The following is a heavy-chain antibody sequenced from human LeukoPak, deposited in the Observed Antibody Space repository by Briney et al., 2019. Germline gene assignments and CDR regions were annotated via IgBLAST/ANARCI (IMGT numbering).Heavy chain of an antibody. Sequence: GASLKISCKASGYSFTNYWIGWVSQMPGKGLEWMGIIYPGDSETRYSPSLQGQVTISADKSISTAYLQWSSLKASDTAMYYCARNFYYFDYWGQGTLVSVSS. J-gene: IGHJ4*02. CDR3: ARNFYYFDY. V-gene: IGHV5-51*01. CDR1: GYSFTNYW. CDR2: IYPGDSET.